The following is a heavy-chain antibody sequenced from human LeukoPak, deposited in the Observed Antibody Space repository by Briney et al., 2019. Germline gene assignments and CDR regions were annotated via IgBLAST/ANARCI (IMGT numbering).Heavy chain of an antibody. V-gene: IGHV4-30-4*01. Sequence: SETLSLTCTVSGGSISSGVYYWSWIRQPPGKGLEWIGYIYYSGSTYYNPSLKSRVTISVDTSKNQFSLKLSSVTAADTAVYYCARGDRGVPAHWGQGTLVTVSS. CDR1: GGSISSGVYY. CDR3: ARGDRGVPAH. D-gene: IGHD2-2*01. CDR2: IYYSGST. J-gene: IGHJ4*02.